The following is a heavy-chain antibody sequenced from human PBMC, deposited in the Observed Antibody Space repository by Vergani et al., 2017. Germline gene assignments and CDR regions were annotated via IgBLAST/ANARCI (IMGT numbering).Heavy chain of an antibody. V-gene: IGHV3-15*03. D-gene: IGHD2-21*01. J-gene: IGHJ4*02. CDR2: IRNKANSYTT. Sequence: EVQLLQSEGAVVQPGGSLRLSCVASGFTFTDAWMSWVRQAPGKGLEWIGHIRNKANSYTTEYAPSVKGRFIISRDDSRNTLYLDVISLETEDTAVYYCTTDLATPSPPDGRDYFDHWGQGTLVTVSS. CDR1: GFTFTDAW. CDR3: TTDLATPSPPDGRDYFDH.